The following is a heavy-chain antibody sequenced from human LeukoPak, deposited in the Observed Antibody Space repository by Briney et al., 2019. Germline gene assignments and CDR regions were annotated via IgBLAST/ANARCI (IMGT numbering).Heavy chain of an antibody. CDR3: AKDSGSYQMKYYFDY. CDR2: ISGSGGST. V-gene: IGHV3-23*01. CDR1: GFTFSSYA. J-gene: IGHJ4*02. Sequence: GGSLRLSCAASGFTFSSYAMSWVRQAPGKGLEWVSAISGSGGSTYYEDSVKGRFTISRDNSKNTLYLQMNSLRAEDTAVYYCAKDSGSYQMKYYFDYWGQGTLVTVSS. D-gene: IGHD1-26*01.